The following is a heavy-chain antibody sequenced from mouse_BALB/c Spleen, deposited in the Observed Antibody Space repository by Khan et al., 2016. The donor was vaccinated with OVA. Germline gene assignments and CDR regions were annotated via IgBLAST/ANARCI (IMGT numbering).Heavy chain of an antibody. D-gene: IGHD2-10*01. CDR1: GFSLTNYG. Sequence: QVQLKESGPGLVAPSQSLSITCTISGFSLTNYGIHWVRQPPGKGLEWLALMWSDGSTTYNSALKSRLTISKDKYKSQVFLKMNSLQTDDTAMYFCARQPYYHYNVMDYWGQGTSVTVSS. J-gene: IGHJ4*01. CDR2: MWSDGST. V-gene: IGHV2-6-1*01. CDR3: ARQPYYHYNVMDY.